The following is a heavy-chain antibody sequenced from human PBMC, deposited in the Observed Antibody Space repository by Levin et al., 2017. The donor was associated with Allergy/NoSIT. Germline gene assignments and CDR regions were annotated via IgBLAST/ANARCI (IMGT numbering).Heavy chain of an antibody. Sequence: PGESLKISCKASGYTFTGYYMHWVRQAPGQGLEWVGRINPNSGGTNFAQKFQGRVTMARDTSINTAYMELTSLRSDDTAVYYCAKERGNGDWYFDYWGQGTLVTVSS. CDR3: AKERGNGDWYFDY. CDR2: INPNSGGT. CDR1: GYTFTGYY. J-gene: IGHJ4*02. D-gene: IGHD2-21*02. V-gene: IGHV1-2*06.